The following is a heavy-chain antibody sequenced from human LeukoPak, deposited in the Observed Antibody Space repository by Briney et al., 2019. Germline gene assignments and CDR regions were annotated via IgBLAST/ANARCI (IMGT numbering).Heavy chain of an antibody. Sequence: GGSLRLSCAASGFTCDDYAMHWVRQAPGKGLEWVSGISFNSGSIGYADSVKGRFTISRDNAKKSLYLQMNSLRAEDTALYYCAKVPLIYDSSGNYFDYWGQGTLVTVSS. V-gene: IGHV3-9*01. D-gene: IGHD3-22*01. CDR3: AKVPLIYDSSGNYFDY. CDR1: GFTCDDYA. J-gene: IGHJ4*02. CDR2: ISFNSGSI.